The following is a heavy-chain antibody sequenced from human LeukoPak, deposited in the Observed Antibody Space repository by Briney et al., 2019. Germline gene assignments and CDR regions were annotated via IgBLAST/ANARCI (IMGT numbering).Heavy chain of an antibody. CDR1: GFTFDDYG. J-gene: IGHJ6*03. V-gene: IGHV3-20*04. D-gene: IGHD1-26*01. Sequence: GGSLRLSCAASGFTFDDYGMSWVRQAPGKGLEWGSGINWNGGSTDYADSVKGRFTISRDNAKNSLYLQMNSLRAEDTALYYCARREVGATTGDDYYYYMDVWGKGTTVTVSS. CDR3: ARREVGATTGDDYYYYMDV. CDR2: INWNGGST.